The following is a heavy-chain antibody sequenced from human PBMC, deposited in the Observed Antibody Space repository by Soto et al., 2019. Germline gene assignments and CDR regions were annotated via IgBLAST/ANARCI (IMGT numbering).Heavy chain of an antibody. CDR3: AMMYSGSYYRSDY. CDR2: IYYSGST. V-gene: IGHV4-31*03. D-gene: IGHD1-26*01. J-gene: IGHJ4*02. CDR1: GGSISSGGYY. Sequence: PSETLSLTCTVSGGSISSGGYYWSWIRQHPGKGLEWIGYIYYSGSTYYNPSLKSRVTISVDTSKNQFSLKLSSVTAADTAVYYCAMMYSGSYYRSDYWGQGALVTVSS.